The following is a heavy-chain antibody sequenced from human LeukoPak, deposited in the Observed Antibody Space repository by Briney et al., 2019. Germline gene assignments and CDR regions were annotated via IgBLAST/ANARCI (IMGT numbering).Heavy chain of an antibody. CDR2: INAYNGNT. CDR1: GYTFTSYG. D-gene: IGHD6-13*01. V-gene: IGHV1-18*01. Sequence: ASVKVSCKASGYTFTSYGISWVRQAPGQGLEWMGWINAYNGNTDYAQRVQGRVTMTADTSTSTAYMEVRSLRSDDTAVCYCARDRHIAAAVYYYYMDVWGKGTPVTVSS. CDR3: ARDRHIAAAVYYYYMDV. J-gene: IGHJ6*03.